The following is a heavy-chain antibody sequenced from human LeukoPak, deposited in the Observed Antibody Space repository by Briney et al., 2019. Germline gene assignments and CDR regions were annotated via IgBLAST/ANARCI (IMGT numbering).Heavy chain of an antibody. CDR1: GGSISSYY. J-gene: IGHJ4*02. D-gene: IGHD3/OR15-3a*01. CDR2: INHSGST. CDR3: ARGRTFDY. Sequence: KPSETLSLTCTVSGGSISSYYWSWIRQPPGKGLEWIGEINHSGSTNYNPSLKSRVTISVDTSKNQFSLKLSSVTAADTAVYYCARGRTFDYWGQGTLVTVSS. V-gene: IGHV4-34*01.